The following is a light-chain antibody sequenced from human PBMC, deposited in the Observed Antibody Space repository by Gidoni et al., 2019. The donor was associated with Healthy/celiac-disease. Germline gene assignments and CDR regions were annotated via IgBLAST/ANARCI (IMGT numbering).Light chain of an antibody. J-gene: IGKJ1*01. Sequence: DIQMTQSPSSLSASVGDRVTITCRASQSISSYLNWYPQKPGKAPKLLIYAASSLQSGVPSRFSGSGSGTDFTLTISSLQPEDFATYYCQQSYSTPRTFGRXTKVEIK. CDR3: QQSYSTPRT. CDR2: AAS. V-gene: IGKV1-39*01. CDR1: QSISSY.